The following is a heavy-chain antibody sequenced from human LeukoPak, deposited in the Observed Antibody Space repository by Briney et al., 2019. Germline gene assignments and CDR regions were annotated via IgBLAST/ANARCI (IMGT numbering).Heavy chain of an antibody. CDR3: TRDSGTYNWFDP. J-gene: IGHJ5*02. V-gene: IGHV3-73*01. D-gene: IGHD1-26*01. CDR2: IDKKDKGYATAT. CDR1: GFTFSGSA. Sequence: GGSLKLSCAASGFTFSGSAMHWVRQSSGKGLEWVGQIDKKDKGYATATAYAASVKGRFTISRDDSINTAYLQMKSLKTEDTALYYCTRDSGTYNWFDPWGQGTLVTVSS.